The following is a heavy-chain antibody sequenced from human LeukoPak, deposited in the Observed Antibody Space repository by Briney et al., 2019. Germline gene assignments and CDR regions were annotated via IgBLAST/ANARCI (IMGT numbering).Heavy chain of an antibody. CDR1: GGSIGNARYY. CDR2: VFVSGST. Sequence: SETLSLTCTVSGGSIGNARYYWGWARQSPEKGLEWIGTVFVSGSTYFNPSLESRITMSMDTSKNQFSLKLSSVTAADTAVYYCARAQAAATRIRTLDYWGQGTLVTVSS. J-gene: IGHJ4*02. V-gene: IGHV4-39*07. D-gene: IGHD6-13*01. CDR3: ARAQAAATRIRTLDY.